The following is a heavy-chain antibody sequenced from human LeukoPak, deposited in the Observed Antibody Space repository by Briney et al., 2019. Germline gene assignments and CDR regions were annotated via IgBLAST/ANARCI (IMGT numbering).Heavy chain of an antibody. CDR2: IYSGGAT. CDR1: EFTVSNNY. Sequence: GGSLRLSCAVSEFTVSNNYMSWVRQASGKGPEWVSLIYSGGATYYADSVRGRFTISRDNSKNTLYLQMNSLRVEDTAVYYCARDPRWYDPWGQGALVTVSS. J-gene: IGHJ5*02. CDR3: ARDPRWYDP. V-gene: IGHV3-53*01.